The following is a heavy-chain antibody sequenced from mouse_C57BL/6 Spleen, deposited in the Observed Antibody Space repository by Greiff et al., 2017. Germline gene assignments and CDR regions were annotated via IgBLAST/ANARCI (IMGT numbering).Heavy chain of an antibody. D-gene: IGHD2-4*01. V-gene: IGHV1-42*01. CDR1: GYSFTGYY. CDR3: ASPYDYDAFAY. CDR2: INPSTGGT. Sequence: EVQLQESGPELVKPGASVKISCKASGYSFTGYYMNWVKQSPEKSLEWIGEINPSTGGTTYNQKFKAKATLTVDKSSSTAYMQLKSLTSEDSAVYYCASPYDYDAFAYWGQGTLVTVSA. J-gene: IGHJ3*01.